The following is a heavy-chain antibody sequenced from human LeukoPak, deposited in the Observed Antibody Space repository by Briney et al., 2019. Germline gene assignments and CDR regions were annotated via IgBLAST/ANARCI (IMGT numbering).Heavy chain of an antibody. D-gene: IGHD2-21*02. V-gene: IGHV1-2*02. CDR2: INPNSGGT. CDR1: GSTFTGYY. J-gene: IGHJ4*02. CDR3: ARGSPIVVVTAICQPFDY. Sequence: ASVKVSCKASGSTFTGYYMHWVRQAPGQGLEWRGWINPNSGGTNYAQKFQGRVTLTRDTSISTAYMELSRLRSDDTAVYYCARGSPIVVVTAICQPFDYWGQGTLVTVSA.